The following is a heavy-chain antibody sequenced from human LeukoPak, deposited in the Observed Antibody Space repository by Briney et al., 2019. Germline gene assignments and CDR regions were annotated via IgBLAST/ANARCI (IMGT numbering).Heavy chain of an antibody. V-gene: IGHV3-15*01. CDR2: IKSKTDGGTA. Sequence: PGGSLRLSCAASGFTFTNAWMSWVRQAPGKGLEWVGRIKSKTDGGTADYAAPVKGRFTISRDDSKNTLYLQMNSLKTEDTAVYYCTKYYYDSSGCLYYFDYWGQGTLVTVSS. J-gene: IGHJ4*02. CDR3: TKYYYDSSGCLYYFDY. D-gene: IGHD3-22*01. CDR1: GFTFTNAW.